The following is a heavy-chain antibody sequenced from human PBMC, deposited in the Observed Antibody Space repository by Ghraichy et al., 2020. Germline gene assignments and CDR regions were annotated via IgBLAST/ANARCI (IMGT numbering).Heavy chain of an antibody. CDR1: GFTFADCS. D-gene: IGHD5-24*01. Sequence: GESLNISCTVSGFTFADCSLNWFRQVPGKGLEWVGFIRTKAHGETPQYAASVEGRFTISRDDSKSIAYLQMNSLKTEDTAVYYCTRAGDGYNYYNDYWGQGTLVTVSS. CDR2: IRTKAHGETP. V-gene: IGHV3-49*03. J-gene: IGHJ4*02. CDR3: TRAGDGYNYYNDY.